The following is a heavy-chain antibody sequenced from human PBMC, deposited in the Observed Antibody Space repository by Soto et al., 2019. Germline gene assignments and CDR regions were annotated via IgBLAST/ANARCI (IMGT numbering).Heavy chain of an antibody. D-gene: IGHD3-22*01. CDR1: GGSISSGVYY. V-gene: IGHV4-31*03. CDR2: IFYSGST. CDR3: AIYDSSGSRGFQH. Sequence: QVQLQESGPGLVKPSQTLSLTCTVSGGSISSGVYYWSWIRQHPGKGLEWIGYIFYSGSTYYNPSLKSRVTISVDTSKSQFPLKLSSVTAADTAVYYCAIYDSSGSRGFQHWGQGTLVTVSS. J-gene: IGHJ1*01.